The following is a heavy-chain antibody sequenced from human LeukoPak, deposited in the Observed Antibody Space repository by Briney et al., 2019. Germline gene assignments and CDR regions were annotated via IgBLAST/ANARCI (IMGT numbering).Heavy chain of an antibody. D-gene: IGHD5-24*01. CDR1: GFTFSSYG. CDR2: ISYDGSNK. Sequence: GGSLRLSCAASGFTFSSYGMHWVRQAPGKGLEWVAIISYDGSNKYHADSVKGRFTISRDNSKNTLYLQMNSLRAEDMAVYYCARQDGYTNHYWGQGTLVTASS. V-gene: IGHV3-30*03. J-gene: IGHJ4*02. CDR3: ARQDGYTNHY.